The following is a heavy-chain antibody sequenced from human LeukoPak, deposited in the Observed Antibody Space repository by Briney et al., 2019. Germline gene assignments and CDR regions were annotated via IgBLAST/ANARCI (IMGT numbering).Heavy chain of an antibody. Sequence: GGSLRLSCAASGFTVSSNYMSWVRQAPGMGLECVSTIYSGGSTYYADSVKGRFVISRDNSKNTLYLQMNSLRADDTAVYYCARAGSSGWYHFDYWGQGTLVTVSS. CDR3: ARAGSSGWYHFDY. J-gene: IGHJ4*02. V-gene: IGHV3-66*01. CDR1: GFTVSSNY. D-gene: IGHD6-19*01. CDR2: IYSGGST.